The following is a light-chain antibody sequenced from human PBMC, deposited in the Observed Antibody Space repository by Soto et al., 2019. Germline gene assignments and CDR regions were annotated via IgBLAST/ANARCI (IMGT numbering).Light chain of an antibody. J-gene: IGLJ3*02. CDR1: SNDVGGYDC. CDR3: SSYEGSNTWV. Sequence: QSALTQPPSASGSPGQSVPISCTGTSNDVGGYDCVSWYQHHPGKVPKLMIFDVSERPSGVPDRFSGSKSGTPASLTGSGLQAEDEADYYCSSYEGSNTWVFCGGTKLTVL. V-gene: IGLV2-8*01. CDR2: DVS.